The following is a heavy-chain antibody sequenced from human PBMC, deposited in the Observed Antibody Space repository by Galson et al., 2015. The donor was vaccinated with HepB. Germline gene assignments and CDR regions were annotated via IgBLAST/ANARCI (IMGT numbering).Heavy chain of an antibody. CDR3: ARGRGITDRYYYFYYGMDG. CDR2: LSSDGSNK. D-gene: IGHD3-16*01. J-gene: IGHJ6*02. CDR1: GFTFSSHA. Sequence: SLRLSCAASGFTFSSHAMYWVRQAPGKGLEWVATLSSDGSNKYYADSVRGQFSISRDNSNNTLSLQMNSLRPEDTAVYYCARGRGITDRYYYFYYGMDGWGQGTAVTVSS. V-gene: IGHV3-30-3*01.